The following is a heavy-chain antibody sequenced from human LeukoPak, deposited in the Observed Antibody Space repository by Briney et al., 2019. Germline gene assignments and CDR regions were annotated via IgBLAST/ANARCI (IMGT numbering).Heavy chain of an antibody. D-gene: IGHD6-19*01. CDR1: SGTIRSYY. J-gene: IGHJ4*02. Sequence: SEALSLTCTVSSGTIRSYYWSWIRQPPGKGLEWIGHIYSGSPKYNPSLESRVTISVDTSKNQFPLKLSSVTAADTAVYYCARHRGSSGWYYFDYWGQGTLVTV. V-gene: IGHV4-59*08. CDR2: IYSGSP. CDR3: ARHRGSSGWYYFDY.